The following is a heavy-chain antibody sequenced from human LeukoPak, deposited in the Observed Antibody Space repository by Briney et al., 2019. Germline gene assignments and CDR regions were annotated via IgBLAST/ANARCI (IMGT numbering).Heavy chain of an antibody. CDR2: ISGSGGST. D-gene: IGHD3-22*01. J-gene: IGHJ4*02. CDR3: AKETLHRDYYESSGLYYFDY. CDR1: GFTFSSYA. V-gene: IGHV3-23*01. Sequence: GGSLRLSCAASGFTFSSYAMSWVRQAPGKGLEWVSAISGSGGSTYYADSVKGRFTISRDNSKNTLYLQMNSLRAEDTAVYYCAKETLHRDYYESSGLYYFDYWGQGTLVTVSS.